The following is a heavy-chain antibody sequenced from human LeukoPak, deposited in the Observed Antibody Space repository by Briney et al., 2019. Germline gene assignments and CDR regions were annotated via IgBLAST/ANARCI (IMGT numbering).Heavy chain of an antibody. D-gene: IGHD4-17*01. Sequence: GGSLRLSCAASGFTFSRYWMTWVRQAPGKGLERVASINEDGSGKHYVDSVKGRFTISRDNAQKSVYLEMNSLRAEDTAVYYCARAVTSTEGYWGQGTLVTVSS. CDR1: GFTFSRYW. CDR2: INEDGSGK. V-gene: IGHV3-7*03. J-gene: IGHJ4*02. CDR3: ARAVTSTEGY.